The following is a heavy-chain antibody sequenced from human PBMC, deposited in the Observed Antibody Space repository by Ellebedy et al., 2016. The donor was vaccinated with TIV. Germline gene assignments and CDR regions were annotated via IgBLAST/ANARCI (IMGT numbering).Heavy chain of an antibody. CDR1: GFSFSNFW. CDR3: ARDLPKNY. D-gene: IGHD2-2*01. CDR2: ISYDGSNK. J-gene: IGHJ4*02. Sequence: GESLKISCAAWGFSFSNFWMSWVRQAPGKGLEWVAVISYDGSNKYYADSVKGRFTISRDNAKNTLYLQMNSLRAEDTAVYYCARDLPKNYWGQGTLVTVSS. V-gene: IGHV3-30-3*01.